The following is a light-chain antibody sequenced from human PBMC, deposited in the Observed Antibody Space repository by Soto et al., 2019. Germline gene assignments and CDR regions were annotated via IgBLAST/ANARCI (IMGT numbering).Light chain of an antibody. CDR1: SSDVGGYNF. CDR2: EVS. V-gene: IGLV2-8*01. CDR3: SSFAGGNNLL. Sequence: QAVVTQPPSASGSPGQSVTISCTGTSSDVGGYNFVSWYQQHPGKAPKLLIYEVSMRPSGVPDRFSGSKSDNSASLTVSGLQAQDEADYYCSSFAGGNNLLFGGGTKVTVL. J-gene: IGLJ2*01.